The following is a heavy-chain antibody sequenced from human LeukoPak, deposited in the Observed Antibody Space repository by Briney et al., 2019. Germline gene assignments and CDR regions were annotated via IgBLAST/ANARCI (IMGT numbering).Heavy chain of an antibody. V-gene: IGHV4-38-2*01. CDR2: IYHRGST. CDR3: ARVTVPTVTPRLEYFQH. CDR1: GYSISSGYY. Sequence: SETLSLTYAVSGYSISSGYYWGWIRQPPGKGLEWIEGIYHRGSTYNNPSPKRRATISVDTSKNQFSRKRSSVTSADTAVYYCARVTVPTVTPRLEYFQHWGQGTLVTVSS. J-gene: IGHJ1*01. D-gene: IGHD4-17*01.